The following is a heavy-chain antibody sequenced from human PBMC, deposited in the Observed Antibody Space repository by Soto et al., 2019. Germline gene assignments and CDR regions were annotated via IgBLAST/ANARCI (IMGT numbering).Heavy chain of an antibody. CDR1: GYTFTSYA. V-gene: IGHV1-3*01. Sequence: ASVKVSCKASGYTFTSYAMHWVRQAPGQRLEWMGWINADNGNTKYSQKFQGRVTITRDTSASTAYMELSSLRSEDTAVYYCASPGLGYCSGGSCYWFDPWGQGTLVTVSS. CDR3: ASPGLGYCSGGSCYWFDP. J-gene: IGHJ5*02. CDR2: INADNGNT. D-gene: IGHD2-15*01.